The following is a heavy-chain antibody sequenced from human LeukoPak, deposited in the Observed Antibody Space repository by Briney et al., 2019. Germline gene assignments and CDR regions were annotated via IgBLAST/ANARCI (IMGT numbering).Heavy chain of an antibody. D-gene: IGHD6-13*01. J-gene: IGHJ5*02. CDR3: ARAGGGDSRMAYDP. CDR2: MNIDGSSI. V-gene: IGHV3-74*01. CDR1: GFTFSDYW. Sequence: GGSLRLSCAVSGFTFSDYWMYWFRQAPGEGLVWVSRMNIDGSSINYAGSVKGRFTMSRDNAKNTLYPQMNSLRVEDTAVYYCARAGGGDSRMAYDPWGQGTLVTVSS.